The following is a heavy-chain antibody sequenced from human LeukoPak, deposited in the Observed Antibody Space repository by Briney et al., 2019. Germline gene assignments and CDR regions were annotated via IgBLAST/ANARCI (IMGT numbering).Heavy chain of an antibody. D-gene: IGHD6-6*01. Sequence: SETLSLTCAVYGGSFSGYYWSWIRQPPGKGLGWIGEINHSGSTNYNPSHKSRVTISVDTSKNQFSLKLSSVTAADTAVYYCARVRIAARALDYWGQGTLDTVSS. CDR1: GGSFSGYY. J-gene: IGHJ4*02. CDR2: INHSGST. V-gene: IGHV4-34*01. CDR3: ARVRIAARALDY.